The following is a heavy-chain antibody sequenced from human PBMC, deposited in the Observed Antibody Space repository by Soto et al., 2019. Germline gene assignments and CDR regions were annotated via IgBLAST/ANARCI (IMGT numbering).Heavy chain of an antibody. V-gene: IGHV4-59*12. CDR2: IYYSGST. J-gene: IGHJ5*02. Sequence: SETLSLTCTVSGGSISSYYWSWIRQPPGKGLEWIGYIYYSGSTNYNPSLKSRVTISVDTSKNQFSLKLSSVTAADTAVYYCARGSSSWYSNRWFDPWGQGTLVTVSS. D-gene: IGHD6-13*01. CDR1: GGSISSYY. CDR3: ARGSSSWYSNRWFDP.